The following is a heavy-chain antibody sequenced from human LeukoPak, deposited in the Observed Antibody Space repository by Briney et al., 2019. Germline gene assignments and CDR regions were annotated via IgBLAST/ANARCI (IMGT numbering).Heavy chain of an antibody. D-gene: IGHD3-22*01. CDR1: GGSISSGGYS. CDR3: ARVFPTPYYDSSGHFDY. V-gene: IGHV4-30-4*07. Sequence: PSQTLSLTCAVSGGSISSGGYSWSWIRQPPGKGLEWIGYIYYSGSTYYNPSLKSRVTISVDASKNQFSLKLSSVTAADTAVYYCARVFPTPYYDSSGHFDYWGQGTLVTVSS. J-gene: IGHJ4*02. CDR2: IYYSGST.